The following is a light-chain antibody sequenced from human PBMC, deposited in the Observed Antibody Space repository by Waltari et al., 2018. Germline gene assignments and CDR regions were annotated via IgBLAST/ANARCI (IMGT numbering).Light chain of an antibody. V-gene: IGKV3-20*01. CDR2: GAS. CDR3: QQYGSSVMYT. CDR1: QSLTKRN. J-gene: IGKJ2*01. Sequence: VLTQSPDTLSLSPGERATLSCRASQSLTKRNLAWYQRKPGQPPRLLICGASSRAAGIPDMFSCSVSRTDFTLTISTLEPEDFAVYYCQQYGSSVMYTSGQGTKLEIK.